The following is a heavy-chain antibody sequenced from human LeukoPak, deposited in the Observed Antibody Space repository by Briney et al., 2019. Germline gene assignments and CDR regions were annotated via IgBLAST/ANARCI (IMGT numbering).Heavy chain of an antibody. CDR2: ISWNSGSI. CDR1: GFTFDDYA. D-gene: IGHD4-17*01. J-gene: IGHJ4*02. CDR3: AKDNGYADYRAHIDY. Sequence: GGSLRLSCAASGFTFDDYAMHWVRQAPGKGLEWVSGISWNSGSIGYADSVKGRFTISRDNAKNSLYLQMNSLRAEDTALYYCAKDNGYADYRAHIDYWGQGTLVTVSS. V-gene: IGHV3-9*01.